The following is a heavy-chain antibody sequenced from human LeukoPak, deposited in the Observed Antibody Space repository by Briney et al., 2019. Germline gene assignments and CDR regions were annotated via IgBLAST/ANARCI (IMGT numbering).Heavy chain of an antibody. CDR3: AKGEMGATDY. CDR2: ISPNTGGT. Sequence: ASVKVSCKASGYTFTDYYIHWVRHAPGQGLEWMGWISPNTGGTNFAQKFQGRVTMTRDTSISTAYMELSRLKSDDTAVYYCAKGEMGATDYWGQGTLVTVSS. J-gene: IGHJ4*02. V-gene: IGHV1-2*02. D-gene: IGHD1-26*01. CDR1: GYTFTDYY.